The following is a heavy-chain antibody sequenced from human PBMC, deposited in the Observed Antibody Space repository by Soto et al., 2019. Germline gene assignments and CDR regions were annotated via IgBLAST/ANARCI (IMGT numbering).Heavy chain of an antibody. Sequence: ASVKVSCKASGYTFTGYYMHLVRQATGQGLEWMGWIKPNSGGTNYAQKFQGWVTMTKDTSISTAYMELSRLRSDDTAVYYCARDATYCGGDCYLNYYYYGMDVWGQGTTVTSP. CDR1: GYTFTGYY. D-gene: IGHD2-21*02. J-gene: IGHJ6*02. CDR2: IKPNSGGT. CDR3: ARDATYCGGDCYLNYYYYGMDV. V-gene: IGHV1-2*04.